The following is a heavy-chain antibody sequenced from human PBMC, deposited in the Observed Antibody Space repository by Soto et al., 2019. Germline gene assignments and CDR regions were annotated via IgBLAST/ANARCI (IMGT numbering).Heavy chain of an antibody. CDR3: VREGRGSFDF. J-gene: IGHJ3*01. CDR1: GFIFTNYA. CDR2: IGGRGNSA. Sequence: GSLRLSCAASGFIFTNYAMNFFRQAPGKGLEWVSVIGGRGNSAYYADSVQGRFTISRDNSKNTLSLQMSSLTADDTAIYYCVREGRGSFDFWGRGTMVTVSS. V-gene: IGHV3-23*01. D-gene: IGHD5-12*01.